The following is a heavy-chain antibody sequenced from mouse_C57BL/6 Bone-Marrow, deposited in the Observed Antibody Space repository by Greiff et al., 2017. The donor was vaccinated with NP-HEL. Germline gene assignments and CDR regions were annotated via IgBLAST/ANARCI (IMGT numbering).Heavy chain of an antibody. CDR3: ARVGTTVVATRDYAMDY. J-gene: IGHJ4*01. CDR1: GYSITSGYY. Sequence: EVQRVESGPGLVKPSQSLSLTCSVTGYSITSGYYWNWIRQFPGNKLEWMGYISYDGSNNYNPSLKNRISITRDTSKNQFFLKLNSVTTEDTATYYCARVGTTVVATRDYAMDYWGQGTSVTVSS. D-gene: IGHD1-1*01. CDR2: ISYDGSN. V-gene: IGHV3-6*01.